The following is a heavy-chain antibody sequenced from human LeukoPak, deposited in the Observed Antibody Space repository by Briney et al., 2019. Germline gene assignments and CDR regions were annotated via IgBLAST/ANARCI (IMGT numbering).Heavy chain of an antibody. D-gene: IGHD3-22*01. CDR2: IYYSGST. CDR3: ERGYYDSSGYSVYFDY. CDR1: GGSISGSSYY. J-gene: IGHJ4*02. V-gene: IGHV4-39*07. Sequence: PSETLSLTCTVSGGSISGSSYYWGWIRQPPGKGLEWIGSIYYSGSTYYNPSLKSRVTISVDTSKNQFSLKLSSVTAADTAVYYCERGYYDSSGYSVYFDYWGQGTLVTVSS.